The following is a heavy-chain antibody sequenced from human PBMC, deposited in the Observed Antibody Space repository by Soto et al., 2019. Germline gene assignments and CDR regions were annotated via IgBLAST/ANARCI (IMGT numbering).Heavy chain of an antibody. V-gene: IGHV1-69*12. D-gene: IGHD5-12*01. CDR1: GGTFSTYA. J-gene: IGHJ4*02. Sequence: QVQLVQSGAEVKKPESSVKVSCKASGGTFSTYAISWVRQAPGQGLEWMGGIIPMFGTANYAQRFQDRVTITADESTNTVYMELSSLSSEDTAVYFCASAIQLRLRRINNGNSVWGQGTLVTVSS. CDR2: IIPMFGTA. CDR3: ASAIQLRLRRINNGNSV.